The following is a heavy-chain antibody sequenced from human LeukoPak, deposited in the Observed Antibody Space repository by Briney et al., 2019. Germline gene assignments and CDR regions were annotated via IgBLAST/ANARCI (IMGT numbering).Heavy chain of an antibody. J-gene: IGHJ4*02. CDR3: ARTKLWFGERYFDY. Sequence: GGSLRLSCEASGFTFSSYWMHWVRQAPGKGLEWVSRINSDGSSTSYADSVKGRFTISSDNAKNTLYLQMNSLRAEDTAVYYCARTKLWFGERYFDYWGQGTLVTVSS. CDR2: INSDGSST. CDR1: GFTFSSYW. V-gene: IGHV3-74*01. D-gene: IGHD3-10*01.